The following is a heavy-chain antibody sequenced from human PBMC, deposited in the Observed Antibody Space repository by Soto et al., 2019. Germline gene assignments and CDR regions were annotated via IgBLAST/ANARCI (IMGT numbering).Heavy chain of an antibody. Sequence: PGGSLRLSCAASGFTFSTYAISWVRQAPGKGLQWVSAISGSGDNTYYADSVKGYFSISRDNSKNTVYLQLNSLRADDTAVYYCARGTASGAYDYYFDYWGQGTLVTVSS. CDR2: ISGSGDNT. CDR3: ARGTASGAYDYYFDY. CDR1: GFTFSTYA. D-gene: IGHD3-16*01. V-gene: IGHV3-23*01. J-gene: IGHJ4*02.